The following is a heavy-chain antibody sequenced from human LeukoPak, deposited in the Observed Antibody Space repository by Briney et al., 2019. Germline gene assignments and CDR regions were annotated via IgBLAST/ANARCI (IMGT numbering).Heavy chain of an antibody. Sequence: GGSLRLSCAASGFTFSSYWMSWVRQAPGKGLEWVANIKQDGSEKYYVDSVKGRFTISRDNAKNSLYLQMNSLRAEDKAVYFCGGDRSIAVPYDYWGQGTLVTVSS. CDR3: GGDRSIAVPYDY. J-gene: IGHJ4*02. V-gene: IGHV3-7*01. D-gene: IGHD6-19*01. CDR2: IKQDGSEK. CDR1: GFTFSSYW.